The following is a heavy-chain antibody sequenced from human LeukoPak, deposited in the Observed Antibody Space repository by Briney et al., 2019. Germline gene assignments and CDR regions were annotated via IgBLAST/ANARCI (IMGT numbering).Heavy chain of an antibody. V-gene: IGHV3-74*01. Sequence: PGGSLRLSCAASGFTFSSYWMHWVRQAPGKGLVWVARINSDGRSASYADSVKGRFTISRDNAKDTLYVQMNSLRAEDTAVYYCARDSDGHIDLDYWGQGTLVTVSS. J-gene: IGHJ4*02. CDR2: INSDGRSA. CDR3: ARDSDGHIDLDY. CDR1: GFTFSSYW. D-gene: IGHD5-24*01.